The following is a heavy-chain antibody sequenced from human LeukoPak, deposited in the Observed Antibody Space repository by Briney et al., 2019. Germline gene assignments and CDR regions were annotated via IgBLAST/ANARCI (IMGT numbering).Heavy chain of an antibody. CDR2: TYYRSKWYN. Sequence: SQTLSLTCAISGDSVSSNSAAWNWIRQSPSRGLEWLGRTYYRSKWYNDYAVSVKSRITINPDTSKNQFSLQLNSVTPEDTAVYYCARDHLFGYCSGGSCYSFDAFDIWGQGTMVTVSS. CDR3: ARDHLFGYCSGGSCYSFDAFDI. CDR1: GDSVSSNSAA. J-gene: IGHJ3*02. D-gene: IGHD2-15*01. V-gene: IGHV6-1*01.